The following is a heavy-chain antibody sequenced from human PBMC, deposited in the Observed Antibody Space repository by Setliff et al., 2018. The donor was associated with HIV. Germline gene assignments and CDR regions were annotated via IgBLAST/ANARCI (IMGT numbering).Heavy chain of an antibody. V-gene: IGHV4-30-2*05. CDR1: GGFISTGSYS. J-gene: IGHJ4*02. D-gene: IGHD6-13*01. Sequence: KPSETLSLTCTVSGGFISTGSYSWSWIRQPPGKGLEWIGYIYHSGNTYHSPSLESRVTISIDTSKNQFSLKLSSVTAADTAVYFCARGRGSSSSWPIDYWGQGTLVTVSS. CDR2: IYHSGNT. CDR3: ARGRGSSSSWPIDY.